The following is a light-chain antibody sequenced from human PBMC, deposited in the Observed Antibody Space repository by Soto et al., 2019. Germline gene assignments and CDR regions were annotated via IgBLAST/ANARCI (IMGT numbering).Light chain of an antibody. J-gene: IGKJ5*01. V-gene: IGKV3-20*01. CDR1: QTVTNNF. CDR2: GAS. CDR3: QQHCGSTIT. Sequence: EMVLTQSPGTLSLSPGQRATLSCRASQTVTNNFLAWHQQKPGQTPRLLIYGASSRATGTPDRFSGSGSGTDFPLTTSRLEPEAFAVYYCQQHCGSTITFGKGPRLQ.